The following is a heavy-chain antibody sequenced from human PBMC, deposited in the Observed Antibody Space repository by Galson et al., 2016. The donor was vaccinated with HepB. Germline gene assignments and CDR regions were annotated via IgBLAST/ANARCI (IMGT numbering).Heavy chain of an antibody. D-gene: IGHD3-10*01. CDR3: GKDWGSLWESSGKGMDV. CDR1: GFTFDDYT. CDR2: ISWDGRSP. Sequence: SLRLSCAASGFTFDDYTMHWVRQSPGKGLEWVSLISWDGRSPSYADSVKGRFTISRDNTKNFLYLQMNSPRTVDTALYFCGKDWGSLWESSGKGMDVWGRGTTVTVSS. J-gene: IGHJ6*02. V-gene: IGHV3-43*01.